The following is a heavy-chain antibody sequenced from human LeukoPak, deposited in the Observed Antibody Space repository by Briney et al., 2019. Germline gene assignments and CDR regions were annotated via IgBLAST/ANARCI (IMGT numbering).Heavy chain of an antibody. D-gene: IGHD2-15*01. V-gene: IGHV4-4*07. J-gene: IGHJ4*02. CDR2: ISSSGNT. CDR3: ARGPRRVAATKVYFDC. Sequence: SETLSLTCTVSDASISTYYWSWIRQPAGEGLEWIGHISSSGNTNYNPSLKSRVTMSVDTSKNHFSLKLTSVTAADTAVYYCARGPRRVAATKVYFDCWGQGTPVTVSS. CDR1: DASISTYY.